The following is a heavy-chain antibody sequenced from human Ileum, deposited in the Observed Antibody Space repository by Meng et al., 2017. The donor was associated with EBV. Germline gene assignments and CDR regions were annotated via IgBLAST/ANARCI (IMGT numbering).Heavy chain of an antibody. D-gene: IGHD3-3*01. Sequence: QPQLHEPGPGLVKPSATLSLTCAVAGDSISSSNHWWGWIRQPPGKGLEWVGTIYYSGSTFYNPSLKSRVTISLDTSKNQFSLKVSSVTAADTAVYYCARRYYGVPFDNWGQGTLVTSPQ. CDR2: IYYSGST. CDR3: ARRYYGVPFDN. CDR1: GDSISSSNHW. V-gene: IGHV4-39*01. J-gene: IGHJ4*02.